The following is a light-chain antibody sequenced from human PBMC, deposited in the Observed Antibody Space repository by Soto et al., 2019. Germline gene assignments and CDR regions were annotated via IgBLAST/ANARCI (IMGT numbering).Light chain of an antibody. CDR2: XTY. J-gene: IGKJ5*01. V-gene: IGKV3-11*01. CDR3: QQRNSWPPTCT. CDR1: QNVSIY. Sequence: TQSRATLSLARGESAILSCRSSQNVSIYLAWYQQQPDQAPRLLIXXTYIRATGIPARFSVSGSGTDFTLTISILEPEGFSFEYCQQRNSWPPTCTFGQGTRLEIK.